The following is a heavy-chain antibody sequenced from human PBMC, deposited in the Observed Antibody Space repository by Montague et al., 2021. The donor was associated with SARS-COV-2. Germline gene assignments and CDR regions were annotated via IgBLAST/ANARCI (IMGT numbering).Heavy chain of an antibody. CDR2: ISQGGNT. J-gene: IGHJ6*03. Sequence: SETLSLTCAVHGTSFSGYYWNWIRQPPGKGLEWIGEISQGGNTKYNPSLQSRASISLDTSRNQFSLKLSSVTAADTAIYYCARLGDGIVPSPLLGLGPYYSFYYMDVWGKGTAVTISS. CDR3: ARLGDGIVPSPLLGLGPYYSFYYMDV. CDR1: GTSFSGYY. D-gene: IGHD7-27*01. V-gene: IGHV4-34*01.